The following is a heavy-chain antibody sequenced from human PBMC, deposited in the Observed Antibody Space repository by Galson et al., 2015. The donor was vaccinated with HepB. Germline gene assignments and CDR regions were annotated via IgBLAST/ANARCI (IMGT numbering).Heavy chain of an antibody. V-gene: IGHV3-33*08. CDR3: ARAPSGYRYYYYGMDV. J-gene: IGHJ6*02. D-gene: IGHD3-3*01. CDR1: GFTFSSYG. CDR2: IWYDGSNK. Sequence: SLRLSCAASGFTFSSYGMHWVRQAPGKGLEWVAVIWYDGSNKYYADSVKGRFTISRDNSKNTLYLQMNSLRAEDTAVYYCARAPSGYRYYYYGMDVWGQGTTVTVSS.